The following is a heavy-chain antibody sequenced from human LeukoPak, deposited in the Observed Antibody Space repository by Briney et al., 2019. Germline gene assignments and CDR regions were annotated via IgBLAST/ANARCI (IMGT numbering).Heavy chain of an antibody. CDR2: ISSGSSDI. CDR3: ATYYDSSGYYRNWFDP. CDR1: GFTFSSYS. V-gene: IGHV3-21*05. Sequence: GGSLRLSCAASGFTFSSYSMNWVRQAPGKGPEWVSHISSGSSDIYYTDSVKGRFTISRDNAKNSLYLQMNSLRAEDTAVYYCATYYDSSGYYRNWFDPWGQGTLVTVSS. J-gene: IGHJ5*02. D-gene: IGHD3-22*01.